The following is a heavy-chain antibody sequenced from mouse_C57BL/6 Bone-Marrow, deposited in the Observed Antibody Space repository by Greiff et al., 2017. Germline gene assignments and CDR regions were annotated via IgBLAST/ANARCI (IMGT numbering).Heavy chain of an antibody. V-gene: IGHV1-55*01. CDR1: GYTFTSYW. Sequence: QVQLQQPGAELVKPGASVKMSCKASGYTFTSYWITWVKQRPGQGLEWIGDIYPGSGSTNYNEKFKSQATLTVDTSASTAYMQLSSLTSENSAVYYCARRRSYYRLDYWGQGTTLTVSS. CDR3: ARRRSYYRLDY. J-gene: IGHJ2*01. D-gene: IGHD2-10*01. CDR2: IYPGSGST.